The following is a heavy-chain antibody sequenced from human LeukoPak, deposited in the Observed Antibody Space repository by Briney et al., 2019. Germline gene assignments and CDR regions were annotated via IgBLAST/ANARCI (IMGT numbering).Heavy chain of an antibody. CDR3: AKDDPIVVVPLIGYMDV. D-gene: IGHD2-2*01. J-gene: IGHJ6*03. CDR2: ISGSGGST. V-gene: IGHV3-23*01. Sequence: VGSLRLSCAASGFTFSSYAMSWVRQAPGKGLEWVSAISGSGGSTYYADSVKGRFTISRDNSKNTLYLQMNSLRAEDTAVYYCAKDDPIVVVPLIGYMDVWGKGTTVTVSS. CDR1: GFTFSSYA.